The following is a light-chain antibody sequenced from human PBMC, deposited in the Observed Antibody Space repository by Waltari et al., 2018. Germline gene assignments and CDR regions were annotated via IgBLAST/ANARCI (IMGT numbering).Light chain of an antibody. V-gene: IGKV3-20*01. CDR2: GAA. J-gene: IGKJ1*01. CDR3: QKYVSLPAT. CDR1: QSVSRD. Sequence: ESVLTQSPGSQSWSTGERATLSCRASQSVSRDLAWYQQKPGQAPRLLIYGAATRATGIPDRFSGSGSGTDFSLTISRLEPEDFAVYYCQKYVSLPATFGQGTKVEIK.